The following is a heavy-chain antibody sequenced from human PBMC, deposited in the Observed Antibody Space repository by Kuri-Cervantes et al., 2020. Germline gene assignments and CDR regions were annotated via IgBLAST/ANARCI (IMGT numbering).Heavy chain of an antibody. CDR3: ARPSAGDYYGSGMDY. D-gene: IGHD3-10*01. V-gene: IGHV5-51*01. CDR1: GYSFTSYW. Sequence: GGSLRLSCKGSGYSFTSYWIGWVRQMPGKGLEWMGIIHPGDSDTRYSPSFQGQVTISADKSISTAYLQWSSLKASDTAMYYCARPSAGDYYGSGMDYWGQGTLVTVSS. J-gene: IGHJ4*02. CDR2: IHPGDSDT.